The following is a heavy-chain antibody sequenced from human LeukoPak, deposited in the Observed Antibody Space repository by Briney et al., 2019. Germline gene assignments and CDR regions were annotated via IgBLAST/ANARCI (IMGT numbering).Heavy chain of an antibody. CDR1: GGTFSSHV. V-gene: IGHV1-69*05. CDR3: ARILLRPGGSHYYYYMDV. J-gene: IGHJ6*03. D-gene: IGHD3-10*01. CDR2: IISILGTA. Sequence: SSVKVSCKSSGGTFSSHVLSWVRQPPGKGVEWVGGIISILGTANYAQKFQGRVTITTDESTSTAYMELRSLRSEDTAVYYCARILLRPGGSHYYYYMDVWGKGTTVTVSS.